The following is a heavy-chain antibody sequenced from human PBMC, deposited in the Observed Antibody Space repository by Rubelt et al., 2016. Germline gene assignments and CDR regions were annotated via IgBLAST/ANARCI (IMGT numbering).Heavy chain of an antibody. CDR3: AMEGDAFDI. J-gene: IGHJ3*02. D-gene: IGHD3-3*01. CDR2: ISYDGSI. CDR1: GFTFSSYG. V-gene: IGHV3-30*19. Sequence: VQLVESGGGVVQPGRPLRLSCAASGFTFSSYGMHWVRQAPGKGLEWVAVISYDGSIYYADSVQARFTISRDNAKNTLYLRMNSLGAEDTAVYYCAMEGDAFDIWGQGTMVTVSS.